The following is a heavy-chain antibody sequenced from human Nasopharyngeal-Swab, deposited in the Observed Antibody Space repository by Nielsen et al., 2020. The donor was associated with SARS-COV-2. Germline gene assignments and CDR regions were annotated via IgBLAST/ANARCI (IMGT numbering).Heavy chain of an antibody. V-gene: IGHV4-61*02. D-gene: IGHD2-15*01. CDR2: IYTSGST. J-gene: IGHJ4*02. CDR3: ARGSRGYYFDY. CDR1: GGSIGSGSYY. Sequence: LRLSCTVSGGSIGSGSYYWSWIRQPAGKGLEWIGRIYTSGSTNYNPSLKSRVTISVDTSKNQFSLKLSSVTAADTAVYYCARGSRGYYFDYWGQGTLVTVSS.